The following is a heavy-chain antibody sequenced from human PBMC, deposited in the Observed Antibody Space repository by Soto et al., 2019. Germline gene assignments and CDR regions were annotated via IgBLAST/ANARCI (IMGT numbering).Heavy chain of an antibody. CDR3: ARDSRGYSPLDY. Sequence: QVQLQESGPGLVKPPQTLSLTCTVSGGSISSGGYYWSWIRQHPGKGLEWIGYIYYSGSTYYNPSLKSRVTMSVDTSKNQFSLKLSSVTAADTAVYYCARDSRGYSPLDYWGQGTLVTVSS. J-gene: IGHJ4*02. D-gene: IGHD3-22*01. CDR1: GGSISSGGYY. CDR2: IYYSGST. V-gene: IGHV4-31*03.